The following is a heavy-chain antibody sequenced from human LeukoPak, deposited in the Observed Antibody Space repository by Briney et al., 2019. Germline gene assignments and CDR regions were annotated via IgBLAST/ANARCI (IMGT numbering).Heavy chain of an antibody. D-gene: IGHD3-10*01. CDR3: AKSGSGSGSYYTVY. CDR2: ISGSGGST. J-gene: IGHJ4*02. V-gene: IGHV3-23*01. Sequence: PGGSLRLSCAASGFTFSSYAMSWVRQAPGKGLEWVSAISGSGGSTYYADSVKRRFTISRDNSKNTLYLQMNSLRAEDTAVYYCAKSGSGSGSYYTVYWGQGTLVTVSS. CDR1: GFTFSSYA.